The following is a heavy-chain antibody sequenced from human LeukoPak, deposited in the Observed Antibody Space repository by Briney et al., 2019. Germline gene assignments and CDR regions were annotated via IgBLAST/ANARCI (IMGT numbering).Heavy chain of an antibody. V-gene: IGHV3-7*05. J-gene: IGHJ4*02. CDR3: ARDIAAFDY. CDR2: MKQDGSEK. D-gene: IGHD6-25*01. CDR1: GFTFSIYR. Sequence: PGGSLRLSCAASGFTFSIYRMSWVRQAPGKGLECVANMKQDGSEKYYADSVKGRFIISRDNAKNSLYLQMNSLRVEDMGVYYCARDIAAFDYLGQGTLVIVSS.